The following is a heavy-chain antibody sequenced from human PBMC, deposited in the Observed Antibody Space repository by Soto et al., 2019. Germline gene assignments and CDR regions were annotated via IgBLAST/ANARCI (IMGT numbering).Heavy chain of an antibody. D-gene: IGHD3-10*01. J-gene: IGHJ4*02. CDR3: AREPVPGYYFDY. CDR2: ISYDGSNK. CDR1: GFTFISYA. V-gene: IGHV3-30-3*01. Sequence: GGSLRLSFAASGFTFISYAMHWVRQAPGKGLEWVAVISYDGSNKYYADSVKGRFTISRDNSKNTLYLQMNSLRAEDTAVYYCAREPVPGYYFDYWGQGTLVTVSS.